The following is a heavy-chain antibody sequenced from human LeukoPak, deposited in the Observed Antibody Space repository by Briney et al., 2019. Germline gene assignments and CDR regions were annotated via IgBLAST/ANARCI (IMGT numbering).Heavy chain of an antibody. CDR2: ISSSSTYI. V-gene: IGHV3-21*06. CDR1: GLTFSTYN. Sequence: GGSLRLSCVASGLTFSTYNMNWVRQAPGKGLEWVSSISSSSTYIYYADSVKGRFTISRDNAKNSLYLQMNSLRAEDTAVYYCGTWTTVAYYFDYWGQGTLVAVSS. CDR3: GTWTTVAYYFDY. J-gene: IGHJ4*02. D-gene: IGHD4-17*01.